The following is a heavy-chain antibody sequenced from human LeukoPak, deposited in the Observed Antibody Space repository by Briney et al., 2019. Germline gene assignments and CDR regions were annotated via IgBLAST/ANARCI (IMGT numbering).Heavy chain of an antibody. CDR3: AKTTSSLWFGEFRGGANYFDY. J-gene: IGHJ4*02. D-gene: IGHD3-10*01. Sequence: GGSLRLSCTAYGFNFNRFAVTWVRQAPGKGLEWVSAISGSGGTTNYADSVKDRFSISRDNSKNTLYLQLSRVRAEDTAVYYCAKTTSSLWFGEFRGGANYFDYWGQGALVTVSS. CDR1: GFNFNRFA. CDR2: ISGSGGTT. V-gene: IGHV3-23*01.